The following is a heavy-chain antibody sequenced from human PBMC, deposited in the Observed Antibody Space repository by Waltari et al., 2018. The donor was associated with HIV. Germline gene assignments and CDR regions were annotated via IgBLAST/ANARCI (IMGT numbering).Heavy chain of an antibody. CDR2: INHSGST. CDR3: ARGGRYCSSTSCYSLDY. CDR1: GGSFSGYY. Sequence: QVQLQQWGAGLLKPSETLSLTCAVYGGSFSGYYWSWIRQPPGKGLEWIGEINHSGSTNYNPSLKSRVTISVDTSKNQFSLKRSSVTAADTAVYYCARGGRYCSSTSCYSLDYWGQGTLVTVSS. D-gene: IGHD2-2*02. V-gene: IGHV4-34*01. J-gene: IGHJ4*02.